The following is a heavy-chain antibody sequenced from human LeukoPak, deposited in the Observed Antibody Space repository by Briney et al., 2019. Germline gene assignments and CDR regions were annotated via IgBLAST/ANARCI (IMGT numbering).Heavy chain of an antibody. CDR1: GFTFSSYA. CDR2: ISYDGSNK. V-gene: IGHV3-30-3*02. CDR3: AKTIYGDYVYWFDP. Sequence: GGSLRLSCAASGFTFSSYAMHWVRQAPGKGLEWVAVISYDGSNKYYADSVKGRFTISRDNSKNTLYPQMNSLRAEDTAVYYCAKTIYGDYVYWFDPWGQGTLVTVSS. D-gene: IGHD4-17*01. J-gene: IGHJ5*02.